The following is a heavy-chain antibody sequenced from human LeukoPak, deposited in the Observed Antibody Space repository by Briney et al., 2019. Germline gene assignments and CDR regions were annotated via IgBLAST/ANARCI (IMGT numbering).Heavy chain of an antibody. J-gene: IGHJ4*02. D-gene: IGHD4-23*01. V-gene: IGHV1-69*13. Sequence: SVKVSCKASGGTFSSYAISWVRQAPGQGLEWMGGIIPIFGTANYAQKFQGRVTITADESTSTAYMELSSLRSGDSAVYYCARVDYGGNSGFDYWGQGTLVTVSS. CDR3: ARVDYGGNSGFDY. CDR1: GGTFSSYA. CDR2: IIPIFGTA.